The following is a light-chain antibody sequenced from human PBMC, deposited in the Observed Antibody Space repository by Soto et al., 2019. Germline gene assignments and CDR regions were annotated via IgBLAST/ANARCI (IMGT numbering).Light chain of an antibody. V-gene: IGLV2-14*01. J-gene: IGLJ2*01. CDR2: EVS. CDR1: SSDVGGYNY. CDR3: RSYTSSSTLV. Sequence: QSALTQPASVSGSPGQSITISCTGTSSDVGGYNYVSWYQQHPGKAPKLMIYEVSNRPSGASNRFSGPKSGNTASLTISGLQAEDEADYYCRSYTSSSTLVFGGGSKLTVL.